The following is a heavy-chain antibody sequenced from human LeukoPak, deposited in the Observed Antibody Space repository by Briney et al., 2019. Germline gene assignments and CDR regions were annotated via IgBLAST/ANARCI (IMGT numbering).Heavy chain of an antibody. CDR3: ATGNYYDSRGYYTFGH. CDR1: EFTFDKYW. Sequence: GGSLRLSSAASEFTFDKYWMHWVRQAPGKGLVWVSRINGDGTITSYADSVKGAFIISRDNAKNTLYLQVSSLRAEDTAVYYCATGNYYDSRGYYTFGHWGQGTLVTVSS. J-gene: IGHJ4*02. V-gene: IGHV3-74*01. CDR2: INGDGTIT. D-gene: IGHD3-22*01.